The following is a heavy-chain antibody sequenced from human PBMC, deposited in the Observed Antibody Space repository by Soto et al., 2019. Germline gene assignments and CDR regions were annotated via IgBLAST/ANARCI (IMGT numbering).Heavy chain of an antibody. CDR1: GFTFGDYA. Sequence: GGSLRLSCTASGFTFGDYAMSWFRQAPGKGLEWVGFIRSKAYGGTTEYAASVKGRFTISRDDSKSIAYLQINSLKTEDTAVYYCTRDSDYYDFWSGYGYYYYGMDVWGQGTTVTSP. D-gene: IGHD3-3*01. J-gene: IGHJ6*02. CDR3: TRDSDYYDFWSGYGYYYYGMDV. V-gene: IGHV3-49*03. CDR2: IRSKAYGGTT.